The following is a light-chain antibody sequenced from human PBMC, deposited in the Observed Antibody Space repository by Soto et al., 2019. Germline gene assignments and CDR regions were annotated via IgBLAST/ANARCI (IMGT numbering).Light chain of an antibody. CDR2: GAS. V-gene: IGKV3-20*01. CDR1: QSVTTR. CDR3: QQYGGSPIT. J-gene: IGKJ5*01. Sequence: EIVLTQSPDTLSLSPGGRATLSCRASQSVTTRLAWYQQKPGQPPRLLISGASVRASGVPVRISGSGSGTDFTLTISRLEPEDFDLYYCQQYGGSPITFGLGTRLEI.